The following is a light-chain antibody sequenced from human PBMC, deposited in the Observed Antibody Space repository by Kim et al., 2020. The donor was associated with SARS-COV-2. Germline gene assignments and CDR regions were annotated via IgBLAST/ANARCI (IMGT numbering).Light chain of an antibody. J-gene: IGKJ4*01. CDR2: GAS. V-gene: IGKV3-15*01. Sequence: CPGERVTRSCRASQNVKNSLAWYQQRPGQAPRLLLCGASTRATGIPARFSGSGSGTEFTLTIRSLQSEDLAVYYCQQYNDWPLISFGGGTKVDIK. CDR3: QQYNDWPLIS. CDR1: QNVKNS.